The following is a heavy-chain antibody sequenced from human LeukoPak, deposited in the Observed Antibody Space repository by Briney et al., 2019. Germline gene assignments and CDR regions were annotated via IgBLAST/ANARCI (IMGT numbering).Heavy chain of an antibody. CDR2: IYSSGST. CDR3: ARLAYGDYYFDY. J-gene: IGHJ4*02. CDR1: GDSISGYY. V-gene: IGHV4-4*07. Sequence: SETLSLTCTVSGDSISGYYWSWIRQPVGKGLEWIGRIYSSGSTNYNPSLKSRVTMSVDTSKNQFSLKLSSVTAADTAMFYCARLAYGDYYFDYWGQGTLVTVSS. D-gene: IGHD4-17*01.